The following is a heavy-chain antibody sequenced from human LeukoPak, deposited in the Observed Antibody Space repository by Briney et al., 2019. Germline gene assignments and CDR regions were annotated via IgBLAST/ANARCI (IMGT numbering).Heavy chain of an antibody. CDR3: ARVIRTTGYYSNPKSGSFDF. J-gene: IGHJ4*02. V-gene: IGHV4-39*01. Sequence: PSETLSLTCAVSGGSISSSHHYWGWIRQPPGKGLEWIGSIYSSGSTYYNPSLRTRVTISVDKSKNQFSLKLTSVTAADTAVYYCARVIRTTGYYSNPKSGSFDFWGQGTLVTVSS. CDR1: GGSISSSHHY. CDR2: IYSSGST. D-gene: IGHD3-9*01.